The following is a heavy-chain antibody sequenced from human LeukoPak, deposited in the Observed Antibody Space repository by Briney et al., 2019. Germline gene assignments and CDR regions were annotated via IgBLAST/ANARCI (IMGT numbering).Heavy chain of an antibody. CDR3: AGGPQFTGSRGF. CDR1: GFTFTTHE. Sequence: GGSLRLSCVGSGFTFTTHELAWVRQAPGMGLEWLSYISTGGNTIRYADSVKGRFTISRDDAKASVYLQLNNLRAEDTAVYYCAGGPQFTGSRGFWGQGTLVTVSS. J-gene: IGHJ4*02. V-gene: IGHV3-48*03. D-gene: IGHD6-19*01. CDR2: ISTGGNTI.